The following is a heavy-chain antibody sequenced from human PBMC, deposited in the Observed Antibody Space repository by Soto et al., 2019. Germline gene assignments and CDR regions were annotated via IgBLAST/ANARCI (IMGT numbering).Heavy chain of an antibody. CDR1: GYTFTSYY. V-gene: IGHV1-46*01. D-gene: IGHD5-12*01. CDR3: AMLRTGKNSYYYYGMDV. Sequence: GASVKVSCKASGYTFTSYYMHWVRQAPGQGLEWMGIINPGGGSTSYAQKFQGRVTMTRDTSTSTVYMELSSLRSEDTAVYYCAMLRTGKNSYYYYGMDVWGQGTTVTVSS. J-gene: IGHJ6*02. CDR2: INPGGGST.